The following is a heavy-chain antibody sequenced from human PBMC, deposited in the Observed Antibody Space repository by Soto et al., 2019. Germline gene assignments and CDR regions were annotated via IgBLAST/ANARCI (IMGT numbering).Heavy chain of an antibody. CDR2: ISGGGSST. D-gene: IGHD3-16*01. V-gene: IGHV3-23*01. Sequence: GGSLRLSCAASGFTFSNSAMSWVRQAPGKGLEWVSSISGGGSSTYYTDSVKGRFTISRDNSKNTLYLQMNSLRAEDTAVYYCAKVPTYDYVWGQGTTVTVSS. J-gene: IGHJ6*02. CDR1: GFTFSNSA. CDR3: AKVPTYDYV.